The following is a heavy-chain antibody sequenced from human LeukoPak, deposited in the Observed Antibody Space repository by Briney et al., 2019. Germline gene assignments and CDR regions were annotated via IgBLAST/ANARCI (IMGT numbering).Heavy chain of an antibody. D-gene: IGHD1-26*01. Sequence: SETLSLTCAVYGGSFSGYYWSWIRQPPGKGLEWIGEINHSGSTNYNPSLKSRVTISVDTSKNQFSLKLSSVTAADTAVYYCARAALVGAPYYFDYWGQGTLVTVSS. CDR2: INHSGST. CDR1: GGSFSGYY. J-gene: IGHJ4*02. CDR3: ARAALVGAPYYFDY. V-gene: IGHV4-34*01.